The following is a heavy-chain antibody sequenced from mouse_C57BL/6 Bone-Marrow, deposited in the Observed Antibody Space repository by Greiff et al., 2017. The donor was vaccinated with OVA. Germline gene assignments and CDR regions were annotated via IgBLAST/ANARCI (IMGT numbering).Heavy chain of an antibody. CDR1: GYTFTSYG. CDR2: IYPRSGNT. V-gene: IGHV1-81*01. Sequence: QVQLKESGAELARPGASVKLSCKASGYTFTSYGISWVKQRTGQGLEWIGEIYPRSGNTYYNKKFKGKATLTADKSSSTAYMELRSLTSEDSAVYFCARSFYSLWYFGVWGTGTTVTVSS. J-gene: IGHJ1*03. D-gene: IGHD2-12*01. CDR3: ARSFYSLWYFGV.